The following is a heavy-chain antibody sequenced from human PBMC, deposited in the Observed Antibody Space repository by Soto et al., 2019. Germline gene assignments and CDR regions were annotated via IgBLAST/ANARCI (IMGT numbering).Heavy chain of an antibody. CDR2: IIPIFGRT. V-gene: IGHV1-69*13. CDR1: GGTFSSYA. J-gene: IGHJ6*02. D-gene: IGHD1-1*01. Sequence: SVKVSCKASGGTFSSYAISWVRQAPGQGLEWMGGIIPIFGRTNYAQDFKGRVSFTADESWTTAYMELISLTSEDTAVYYCARPHWNSEYYYYGMDVWGQGTTVTVSS. CDR3: ARPHWNSEYYYYGMDV.